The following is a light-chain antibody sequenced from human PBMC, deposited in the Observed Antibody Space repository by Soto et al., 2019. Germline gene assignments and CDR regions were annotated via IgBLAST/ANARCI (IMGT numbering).Light chain of an antibody. CDR1: SSNVGGYDY. CDR2: DIA. J-gene: IGLJ3*02. CDR3: CSYAGSYSWV. V-gene: IGLV2-11*01. Sequence: QSALTQPRSVSGSPGQSVTISCTGTSSNVGGYDYVSWYQQHPGMAPQLIIYDIAERPSGVPDRFSGSKSGNTASLTISVLQAEDEADYYCCSYAGSYSWVFGEGTKLTVL.